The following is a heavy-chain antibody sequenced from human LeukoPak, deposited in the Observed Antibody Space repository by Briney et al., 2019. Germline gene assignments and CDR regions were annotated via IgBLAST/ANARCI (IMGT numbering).Heavy chain of an antibody. CDR3: AKDRGFSGNYYGFDS. V-gene: IGHV3-7*03. D-gene: IGHD1-26*01. J-gene: IGHJ4*02. CDR2: IKEDGSVK. Sequence: PGGSLRLSCAASGFSFSSTLLTWVRQAPGKGLEWLANIKEDGSVKNYVDSVKGRFIISRDNARNSLYLQMNSLRADDTAVYYCAKDRGFSGNYYGFDSWGQGTLVTVSS. CDR1: GFSFSSTL.